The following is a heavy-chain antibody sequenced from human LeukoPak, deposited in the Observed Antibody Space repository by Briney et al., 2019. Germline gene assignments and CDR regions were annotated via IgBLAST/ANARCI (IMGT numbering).Heavy chain of an antibody. J-gene: IGHJ4*02. CDR3: ARGKRYFDY. CDR1: GFTFSSHT. Sequence: GSLRLSCAASGFTFSSHTMNWVRQAPGKGLEWIGYIYYSVGTYYNPSLKSRVTISIDTSKNQFSLKLSSVTAADTAMYYCARGKRYFDYWGQGTLVTVSS. V-gene: IGHV4-59*11. CDR2: IYYSVGT.